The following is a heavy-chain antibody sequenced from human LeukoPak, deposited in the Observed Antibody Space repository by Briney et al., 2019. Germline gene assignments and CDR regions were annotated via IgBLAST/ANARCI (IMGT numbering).Heavy chain of an antibody. V-gene: IGHV4-59*01. CDR2: IYYSGST. Sequence: KASETLSLTCTVSVGSISSYYWSWIRQPPGKGLEWIGYIYYSGSTNYNPSLKSRVTISVDTSKNQFSLKLSSVTAADTAVYYCARGEGYGDYFGAFDIWGQGTMVTVSS. D-gene: IGHD4-17*01. CDR1: VGSISSYY. CDR3: ARGEGYGDYFGAFDI. J-gene: IGHJ3*02.